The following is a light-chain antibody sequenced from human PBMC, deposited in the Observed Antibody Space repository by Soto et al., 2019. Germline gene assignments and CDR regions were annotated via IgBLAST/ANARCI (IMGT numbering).Light chain of an antibody. CDR1: QGISSY. V-gene: IGKV1-9*01. CDR2: AAS. CDR3: QQYNDSFPYT. Sequence: DIQLTQSPSFLSASVGDRVTITCRPSQGISSYLAWYQQKPGKAPKLLIYAASTLQSGVPSRFSGSRSGTEFTLTVRSLQPDDFATYYCQQYNDSFPYTFGQGTKGDIK. J-gene: IGKJ2*01.